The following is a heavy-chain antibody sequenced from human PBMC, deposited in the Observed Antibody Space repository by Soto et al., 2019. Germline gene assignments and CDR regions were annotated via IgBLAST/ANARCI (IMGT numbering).Heavy chain of an antibody. V-gene: IGHV3-53*02. CDR2: IYTGGST. J-gene: IGHJ6*02. Sequence: EVQMVETGGGLSQPGGSLRLSCAVSGFIVSSKYMTWVRQAPGKGLEWVSVIYTGGSTHYADSARGRFTISRDSSKNTLYLQMHSLRSEEGAVYNCTTYTGYGIDVWGQGTTATVSS. CDR1: GFIVSSKY. D-gene: IGHD3-16*01. CDR3: TTYTGYGIDV.